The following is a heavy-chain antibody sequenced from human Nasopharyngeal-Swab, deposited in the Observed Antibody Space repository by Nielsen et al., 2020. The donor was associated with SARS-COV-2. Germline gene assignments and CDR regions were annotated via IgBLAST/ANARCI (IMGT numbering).Heavy chain of an antibody. J-gene: IGHJ6*02. CDR2: ISSSSSYI. D-gene: IGHD1-1*01. Sequence: GGSLRLSCAASGFTFSSYSMIWVRQAPGKGLEWVSSISSSSSYIYYADSVKGRFTISRDNAKNSLYLQMNSLRAEDTAVYYCARVSGTQSIYYYYGMDVWGQGTTVTVSS. V-gene: IGHV3-21*01. CDR3: ARVSGTQSIYYYYGMDV. CDR1: GFTFSSYS.